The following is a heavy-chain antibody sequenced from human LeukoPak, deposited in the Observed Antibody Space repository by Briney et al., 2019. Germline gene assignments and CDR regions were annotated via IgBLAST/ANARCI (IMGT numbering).Heavy chain of an antibody. V-gene: IGHV3-53*01. CDR2: IYSGGST. CDR1: GFTVSSNY. CDR3: ARVLVGTVVTPDAFDI. J-gene: IGHJ3*02. D-gene: IGHD2-21*02. Sequence: PGGSLRLSCAASGFTVSSNYMSWVRPAPGKGLEWVSVIYSGGSTYYADPVKGRFTISRDNSKNTLYLQMNSLRAEDTAVYYCARVLVGTVVTPDAFDIWGQGTMVTVSS.